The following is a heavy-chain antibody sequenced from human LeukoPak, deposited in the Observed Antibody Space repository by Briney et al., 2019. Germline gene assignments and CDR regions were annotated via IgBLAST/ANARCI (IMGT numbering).Heavy chain of an antibody. J-gene: IGHJ4*02. Sequence: PSETLSLTCTVSGGSISSYYWGWIRQPPGKGLEWIGSLYHSGSTYYNPSLKSRVTISVDTSKNQFSLKLSSVTAADTAVYYCARDGIAVAGKSFDYWGQGTLVTVSS. D-gene: IGHD6-19*01. CDR1: GGSISSYY. CDR3: ARDGIAVAGKSFDY. V-gene: IGHV4-38-2*02. CDR2: LYHSGST.